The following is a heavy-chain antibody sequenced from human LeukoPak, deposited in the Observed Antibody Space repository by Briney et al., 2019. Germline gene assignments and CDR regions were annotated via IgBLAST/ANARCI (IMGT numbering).Heavy chain of an antibody. D-gene: IGHD3-10*01. CDR2: ISAYNGNT. CDR1: GYTFTNYA. Sequence: ASVKVSCKASGYTFTNYAMNWVRQAPGQGLEWMGWISAYNGNTELAQKFQGRVTLATDASTSTAYVELRSLTSDDTAVYLCARGGSRSRRGDDAFDIWGQGTMVTVSS. J-gene: IGHJ3*02. V-gene: IGHV1-18*01. CDR3: ARGGSRSRRGDDAFDI.